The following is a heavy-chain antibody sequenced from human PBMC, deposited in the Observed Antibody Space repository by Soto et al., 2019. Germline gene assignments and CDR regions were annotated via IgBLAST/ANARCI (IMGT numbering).Heavy chain of an antibody. CDR2: ISYDGSNK. D-gene: IGHD3-22*01. V-gene: IGHV3-30*18. J-gene: IGHJ4*02. CDR1: GFTFSSYG. Sequence: VGSLRLSCAASGFTFSSYGMHWVRQAPGKGLEWVAVISYDGSNKYYADSVKGRFTISRDNSKNTLYLQMNSLRAEDTAVYYCAKDNRYLYYDSSGYYPSYFDYWGQGTLVTVSS. CDR3: AKDNRYLYYDSSGYYPSYFDY.